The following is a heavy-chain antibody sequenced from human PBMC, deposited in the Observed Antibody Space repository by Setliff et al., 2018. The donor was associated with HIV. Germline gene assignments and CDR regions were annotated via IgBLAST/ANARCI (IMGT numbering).Heavy chain of an antibody. J-gene: IGHJ6*02. CDR3: ARARSCSGGTCLIYYYYYYGMDV. V-gene: IGHV4-39*07. CDR1: GGSISSSSYY. CDR2: ITDDGTA. D-gene: IGHD3-16*01. Sequence: LSLTCTVSGGSISSSSYYWGWIRQSPGKGLEWIGEITDDGTATYTSSLKSRVTISLDTPRKRFSLKLRSVTAADTAVYYCARARSCSGGTCLIYYYYYYGMDVWGQGTTVTVSS.